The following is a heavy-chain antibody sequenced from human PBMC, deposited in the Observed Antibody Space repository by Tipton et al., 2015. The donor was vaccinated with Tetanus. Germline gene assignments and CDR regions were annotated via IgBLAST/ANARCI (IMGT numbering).Heavy chain of an antibody. CDR1: DESISSSSYY. CDR2: ISNSGTS. J-gene: IGHJ5*02. CDR3: ARVDDAVWGSPFAP. V-gene: IGHV4-39*07. Sequence: TLSLTCTVSDESISSSSYYWGWIRHHSGRGLEWIASISNSGTSYNNPSFRSRVTISVDTSKNKFSLKLSSVTAADTTVYYCARVDDAVWGSPFAPWGQGVLVTVSS. D-gene: IGHD3-16*01.